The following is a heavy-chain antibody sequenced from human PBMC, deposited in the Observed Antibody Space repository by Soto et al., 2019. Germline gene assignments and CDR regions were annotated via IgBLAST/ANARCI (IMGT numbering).Heavy chain of an antibody. J-gene: IGHJ6*03. D-gene: IGHD3-10*01. Sequence: EVQLVESGGGLVQPGGSLRLSCAASGFTVSSNYMSWVRQAPGKGLEWVSVIYSGGSTYYADSVKGRFTISRHNSKNTLHLQMNSLRAEDTAVYYCATLFYYYGSGSYYKDYYYYMDVWGKGTTVTVSS. V-gene: IGHV3-53*04. CDR1: GFTVSSNY. CDR2: IYSGGST. CDR3: ATLFYYYGSGSYYKDYYYYMDV.